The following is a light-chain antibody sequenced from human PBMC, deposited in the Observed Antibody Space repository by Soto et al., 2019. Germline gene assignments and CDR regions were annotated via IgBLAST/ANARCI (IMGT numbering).Light chain of an antibody. CDR3: QQFNDYPFT. V-gene: IGKV1D-13*01. J-gene: IGKJ3*01. Sequence: AIQLTQSPSSLSASVGDGVTITCRASQGIGDAVAWYQQKPGRPPKLLIYDASRLESGVPSRFSGSGSGTDFTLAISSLQPEDFTTYYCQQFNDYPFTFGPGTRVDIK. CDR2: DAS. CDR1: QGIGDA.